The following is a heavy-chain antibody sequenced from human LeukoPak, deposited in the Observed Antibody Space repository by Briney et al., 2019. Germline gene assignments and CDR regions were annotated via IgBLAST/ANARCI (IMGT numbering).Heavy chain of an antibody. D-gene: IGHD1-7*01. V-gene: IGHV3-23*01. CDR2: ISGSGGST. CDR3: AKDPNYVYYYGMDV. Sequence: PGASLRLPCAASGFTFSSYAMSWVRQAPGKALEWVSAISGSGGSTYYADSVKGRFTISRDNSKNTLYLQMNSLRAEDTAVYYCAKDPNYVYYYGMDVWGQGTTVTVSS. CDR1: GFTFSSYA. J-gene: IGHJ6*02.